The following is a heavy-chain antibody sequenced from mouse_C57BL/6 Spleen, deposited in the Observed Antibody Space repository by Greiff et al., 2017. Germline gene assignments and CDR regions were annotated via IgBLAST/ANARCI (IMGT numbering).Heavy chain of an antibody. CDR1: GFNIKNTY. CDR3: ASKTWGDYAMDY. CDR2: IDPANGKT. Sequence: EVQLQQSVAELVRPGASVKLSCTASGFNIKNTYMHWVKQRPEQGLEWIGRIDPANGKTKYAPKFQGKATITADTSSNTAYLQLSSLTSDDTSIYSCASKTWGDYAMDYWGQGTSVTVSS. V-gene: IGHV14-3*01. J-gene: IGHJ4*01.